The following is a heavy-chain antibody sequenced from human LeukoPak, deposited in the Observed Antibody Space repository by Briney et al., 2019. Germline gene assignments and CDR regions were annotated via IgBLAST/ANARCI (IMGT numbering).Heavy chain of an antibody. Sequence: ETLSLTCTVSGGSISSSSYYWGWIRQAPGKGLEWVSSISSSSSYIYYADSVKGRFTISRDNAKNSLYLQMNSLRAEDTAVYYCARTMIYGGNLMYWGQGTLVTVSS. D-gene: IGHD4-23*01. J-gene: IGHJ4*02. CDR3: ARTMIYGGNLMY. CDR1: GGSISSSS. CDR2: ISSSSSYI. V-gene: IGHV3-21*01.